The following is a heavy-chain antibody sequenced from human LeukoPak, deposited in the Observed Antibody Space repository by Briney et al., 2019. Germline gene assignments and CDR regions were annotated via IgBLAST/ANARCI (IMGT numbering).Heavy chain of an antibody. D-gene: IGHD5-18*01. V-gene: IGHV3-21*01. J-gene: IGHJ6*03. Sequence: RTGGSLRLSCAASGFTFSRYSMNWVRQAPGKGLEWVSSISSSRNYIYYADSVKGRFTISRDNAKNSLYLQMNSLRAEDTAVYYCARDYYPGLDTALDPMDVWGKGTTVTISS. CDR3: ARDYYPGLDTALDPMDV. CDR2: ISSSRNYI. CDR1: GFTFSRYS.